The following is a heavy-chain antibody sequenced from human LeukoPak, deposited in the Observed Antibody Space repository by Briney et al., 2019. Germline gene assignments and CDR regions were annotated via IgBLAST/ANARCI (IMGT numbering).Heavy chain of an antibody. Sequence: GGSLRLSCAASGFTFSSYSMNWVRQAPGKGLEWVSSISSSSSYIYYADSVKGRFTISRDNAKNSLYPQMNSLRAEDTAVYYCARDPLLTGDMSDAFDIWGQGTMVTVSS. J-gene: IGHJ3*02. D-gene: IGHD7-27*01. CDR1: GFTFSSYS. V-gene: IGHV3-21*01. CDR3: ARDPLLTGDMSDAFDI. CDR2: ISSSSSYI.